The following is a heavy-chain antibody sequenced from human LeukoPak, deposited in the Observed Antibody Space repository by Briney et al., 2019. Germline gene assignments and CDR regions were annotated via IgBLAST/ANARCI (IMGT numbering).Heavy chain of an antibody. CDR1: GFSFSASA. J-gene: IGHJ4*02. CDR3: ARETPDSSGWD. Sequence: GGSLRLSCAASGFSFSASAMHWVRQASGKGLEWVGRIRSKGNSYATEYGASVKGRFTISRDDSKNTASLQMNSLRAEDTAVYYCARETPDSSGWDWGQGTLVTVSS. V-gene: IGHV3-73*01. CDR2: IRSKGNSYAT. D-gene: IGHD6-19*01.